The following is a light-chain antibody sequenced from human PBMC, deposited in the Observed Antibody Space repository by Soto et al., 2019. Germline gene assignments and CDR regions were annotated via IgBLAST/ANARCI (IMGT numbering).Light chain of an antibody. Sequence: SPGTLSLSPGERATLSCRASQSVSSSYLAWYQQKPGQAPRLLIYGASSRATGIPDRFSGSGSGTDFTLTISRLEPEDFAVYYCQQFDTSPPSTFVQGTRLEIK. CDR3: QQFDTSPPST. CDR2: GAS. CDR1: QSVSSSY. V-gene: IGKV3-20*01. J-gene: IGKJ5*01.